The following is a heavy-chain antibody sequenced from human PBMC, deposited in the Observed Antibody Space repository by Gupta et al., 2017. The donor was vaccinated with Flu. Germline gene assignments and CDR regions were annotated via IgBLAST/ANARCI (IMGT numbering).Heavy chain of an antibody. V-gene: IGHV3-30*18. CDR1: GFIFSDYG. D-gene: IGHD1-7*01. CDR3: AKGGRHNRNFDGDS. Sequence: QVQLVQSGGGVVQPGTSLRLSCAASGFIFSDYGMHWVRQVPGEGVEWLAVRSDGRSNEGYGNSVWGRFTITGDNSEKTLILQMNSLGRAIKDVDYCAKGGRHNRNFDGDSWGQGTLVTVSS. J-gene: IGHJ5*01. CDR2: RSDGRSNE.